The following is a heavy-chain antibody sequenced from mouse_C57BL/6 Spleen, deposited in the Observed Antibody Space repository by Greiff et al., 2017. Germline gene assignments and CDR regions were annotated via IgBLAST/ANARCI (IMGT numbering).Heavy chain of an antibody. V-gene: IGHV1-55*01. CDR1: GYTFTSYW. Sequence: VQLQQPGAELVKPGASVKMSCKASGYTFTSYWITWVKQRPGQGLEWIGDIYPGSGSTNYNEKFKSKATLTVVTSASTAYMQHSSLTSEDSAVYYCARTPYYYGTSYAMDYWGQGTSVTVSS. D-gene: IGHD1-1*01. CDR3: ARTPYYYGTSYAMDY. J-gene: IGHJ4*01. CDR2: IYPGSGST.